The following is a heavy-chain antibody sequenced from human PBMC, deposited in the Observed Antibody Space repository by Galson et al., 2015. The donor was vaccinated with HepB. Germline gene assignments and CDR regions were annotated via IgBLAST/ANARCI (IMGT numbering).Heavy chain of an antibody. CDR1: GFSLSTSGVG. CDR3: AHTTFDCSSTSCLSWFDP. Sequence: PALVKPTQTLTLTCTFSGFSLSTSGVGVGWIRQPPGKALEWLALIYWDDDKRYSPSLKSRLTITKDTSKNQVVLTMTNMDPVDTATYYCAHTTFDCSSTSCLSWFDPWGQGTLVTVSS. J-gene: IGHJ5*02. CDR2: IYWDDDK. V-gene: IGHV2-5*02. D-gene: IGHD2-2*01.